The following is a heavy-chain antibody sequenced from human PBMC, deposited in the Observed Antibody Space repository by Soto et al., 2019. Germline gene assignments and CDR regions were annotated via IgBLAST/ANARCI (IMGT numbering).Heavy chain of an antibody. Sequence: GGSLRLSCAASGFTFSSYGMNWVRQAPGKGLEWVAVIWYDGSSKYYADSVKGRFTISRDNSKNTLYLQINSLRAEDTAVYYCASSGRMDPYYFDYWGQGTLVTVSS. CDR2: IWYDGSSK. J-gene: IGHJ4*02. D-gene: IGHD3-10*01. V-gene: IGHV3-33*01. CDR3: ASSGRMDPYYFDY. CDR1: GFTFSSYG.